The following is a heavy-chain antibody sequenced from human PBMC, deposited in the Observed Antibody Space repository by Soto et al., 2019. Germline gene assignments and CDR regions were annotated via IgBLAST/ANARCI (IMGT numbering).Heavy chain of an antibody. J-gene: IGHJ6*02. V-gene: IGHV4-34*01. CDR2: INHSGST. CDR1: GGSFSGYY. Sequence: SETLSLTCAVYGGSFSGYYWSWIRQPPGKGLEWIGEINHSGSTNYNPSLKSRVTISVDTSKNQFSLKLSSVTAADTAVYYCARMRGRYYDFWSGSRNYYYGMEVRGQGTTVTVSS. D-gene: IGHD3-3*01. CDR3: ARMRGRYYDFWSGSRNYYYGMEV.